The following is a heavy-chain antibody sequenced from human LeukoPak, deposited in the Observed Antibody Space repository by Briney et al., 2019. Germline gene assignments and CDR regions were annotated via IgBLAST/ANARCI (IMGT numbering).Heavy chain of an antibody. CDR1: GYRFTSYT. D-gene: IGHD2-15*01. CDR3: ARALGYCSGGSCYWAYFDH. CDR2: IYPGDSET. Sequence: GKSLNFSCMCSGYRFTSYTIGGARPMPGKGLEWMGIIYPGDSETRYSPSFQGQPTSSADKSISTASLQWSSLKGSDTAMYCCARALGYCSGGSCYWAYFDHWGQGTLVTVSS. J-gene: IGHJ4*02. V-gene: IGHV5-51*01.